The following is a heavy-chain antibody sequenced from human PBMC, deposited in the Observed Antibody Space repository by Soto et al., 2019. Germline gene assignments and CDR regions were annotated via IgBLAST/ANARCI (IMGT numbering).Heavy chain of an antibody. J-gene: IGHJ6*03. CDR2: IYYSGST. CDR1: GGSISSYY. V-gene: IGHV4-59*08. D-gene: IGHD2-2*01. Sequence: SETLSLTCTVSGGSISSYYWSWIRQPPGKGLEWIGYIYYSGSTNYNPSLKSRVTISVDTSKNQFSLKLSSVTAADTAVYYCARRSGIVVVPAATDDYYYYMDVWGKGTTVTVSS. CDR3: ARRSGIVVVPAATDDYYYYMDV.